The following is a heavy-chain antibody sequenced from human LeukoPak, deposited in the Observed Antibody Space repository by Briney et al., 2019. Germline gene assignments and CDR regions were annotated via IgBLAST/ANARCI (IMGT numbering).Heavy chain of an antibody. J-gene: IGHJ4*02. CDR1: GGSISPYY. Sequence: SETLSLTCTVSGGSISPYYWSWIRQPPGKGLEWIGEINHSGSTNYNPSLKSRVTISVDTSKNQFSLKLSSVTAADTAVYYCARGRYYYDSSGPHYFDYWGQGTLVTVSS. D-gene: IGHD3-22*01. CDR2: INHSGST. CDR3: ARGRYYYDSSGPHYFDY. V-gene: IGHV4-34*01.